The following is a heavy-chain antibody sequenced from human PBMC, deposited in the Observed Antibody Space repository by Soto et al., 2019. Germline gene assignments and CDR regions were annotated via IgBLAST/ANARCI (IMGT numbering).Heavy chain of an antibody. J-gene: IGHJ4*02. V-gene: IGHV4-30-4*01. CDR1: GGSISGGVHS. CDR2: IYDSGSA. CDR3: ARLEGLATISYYFDF. D-gene: IGHD3-9*01. Sequence: SETLSLTCTVSGGSISGGVHSWSWIRQPPGKGLEWIGHIYDSGSAYYNPSLKSRLTISLDTSRSQFSLKLNSVTAADSAVYFCARLEGLATISYYFDFWGPGALVTVSS.